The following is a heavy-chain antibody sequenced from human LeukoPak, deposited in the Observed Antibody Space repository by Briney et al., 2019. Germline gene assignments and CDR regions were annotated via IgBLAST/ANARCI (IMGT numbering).Heavy chain of an antibody. D-gene: IGHD3-3*01. CDR3: ARRDSYTNYDFWSGYSVKYFDY. V-gene: IGHV4-4*09. J-gene: IGHJ4*02. Sequence: SETLSLTCIVSGGSIEDHYWTWVRQAPGKGLDWIGYIYRSGSSNHNPSLKSRVIISLDTTKNQVSLKLTSVTAADTAVYYCARRDSYTNYDFWSGYSVKYFDYWGQGTLVTVSS. CDR1: GGSIEDHY. CDR2: IYRSGSS.